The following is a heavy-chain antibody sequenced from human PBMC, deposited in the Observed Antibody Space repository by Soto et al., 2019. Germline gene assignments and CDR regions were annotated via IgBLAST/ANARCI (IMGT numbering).Heavy chain of an antibody. CDR1: GFVFRNYA. CDR3: TRNDYATYYFDF. CDR2: ISYDGSNR. D-gene: IGHD4-17*01. V-gene: IGHV3-30-3*01. J-gene: IGHJ4*02. Sequence: GGSLRLSCAASGFVFRNYAMHWFRQPPGKGLEWLAVISYDGSNRYYADSVKGRFTISRDNSRNTLYLQVDSLRSEDSAVYYCTRNDYATYYFDFWGQGALVTVSS.